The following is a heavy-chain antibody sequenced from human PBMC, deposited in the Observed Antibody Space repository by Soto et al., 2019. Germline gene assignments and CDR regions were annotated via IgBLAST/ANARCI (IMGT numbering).Heavy chain of an antibody. Sequence: GGSLRLSCAASGFTFSSYAMHWVRQAPGKGLEWVAVISYDGSNKYYADSVKGRFTISRDNSKNTLYLQMNSLRAEDTAVYYCARDTGITGTTPWFDPWGQGTLVTVSS. J-gene: IGHJ5*02. D-gene: IGHD1-7*01. CDR2: ISYDGSNK. V-gene: IGHV3-30-3*01. CDR3: ARDTGITGTTPWFDP. CDR1: GFTFSSYA.